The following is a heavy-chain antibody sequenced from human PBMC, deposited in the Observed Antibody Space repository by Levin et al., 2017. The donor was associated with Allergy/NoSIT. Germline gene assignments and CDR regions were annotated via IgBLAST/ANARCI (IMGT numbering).Heavy chain of an antibody. Sequence: SETLSLTCAVSGGSISSTNWWSWVRQPPGKGLEWIGEVYHSGSTNYNPSLKSRVTISIDKSKNQFSLKLNSVTAADTAMYYCARAGRSGYAYHWFDPWGQGTLVSVSS. CDR2: VYHSGST. CDR3: ARAGRSGYAYHWFDP. CDR1: GGSISSTNW. J-gene: IGHJ5*02. D-gene: IGHD3-3*01. V-gene: IGHV4-4*02.